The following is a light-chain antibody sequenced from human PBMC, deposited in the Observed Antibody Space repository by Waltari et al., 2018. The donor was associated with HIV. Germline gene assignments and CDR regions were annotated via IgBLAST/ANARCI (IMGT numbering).Light chain of an antibody. Sequence: QTVVTQEPSLTVSPGGTVTLTCSSSTGAVTSCYHPNWIQQKPGQAPRALIYSTNNKHAWTPARFSGSLVGGRGALTLSGVQPEDEAEYYCMLYYGGTSVFGGGTKLTVL. J-gene: IGLJ3*02. CDR2: STN. V-gene: IGLV7-43*01. CDR1: TGAVTSCYH. CDR3: MLYYGGTSV.